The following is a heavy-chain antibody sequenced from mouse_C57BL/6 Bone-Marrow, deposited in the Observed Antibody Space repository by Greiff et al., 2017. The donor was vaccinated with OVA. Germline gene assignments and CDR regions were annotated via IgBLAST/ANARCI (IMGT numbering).Heavy chain of an antibody. V-gene: IGHV2-5*01. Sequence: VKLVESGPGLVQPSQSLSITCTVSGFSLTSYGVHWVRQSPGKGLEWLGVIWRGGSTDYNAAFMSRLSITKDNSKSQVFFKMNSLQADDTAIYCCAKNGGYGSSIFAYWGQGTLVTVSA. CDR2: IWRGGST. CDR3: AKNGGYGSSIFAY. CDR1: GFSLTSYG. J-gene: IGHJ3*01. D-gene: IGHD1-1*01.